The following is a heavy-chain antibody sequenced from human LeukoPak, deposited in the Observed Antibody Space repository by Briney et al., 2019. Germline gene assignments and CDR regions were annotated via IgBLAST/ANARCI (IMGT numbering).Heavy chain of an antibody. D-gene: IGHD3-22*01. CDR1: GGSVGSFSIYY. CDR3: AMYNYDTSGFDY. V-gene: IGHV4-4*07. CDR2: IYTGGSA. Sequence: SETLSLTCSVSGGSVGSFSIYYWSWVRQPAGKGLEWIGRIYTGGSASTSYNPSLKSRVSISVDKSKNHFSLTLRSVTAADTAVYYCAMYNYDTSGFDYWGQGTRVTVSS. J-gene: IGHJ4*02.